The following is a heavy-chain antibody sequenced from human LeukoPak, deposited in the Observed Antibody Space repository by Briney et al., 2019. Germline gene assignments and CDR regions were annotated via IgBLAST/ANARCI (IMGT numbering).Heavy chain of an antibody. D-gene: IGHD3-10*01. CDR3: ARDTPTEGGLWFGELLGGMDV. CDR1: GFTVSSNY. CDR2: IYSGGST. Sequence: GGSLRLSCAASGFTVSSNYMSWVRQAPGKGLEWVSVIYSGGSTYYADSVKGRFTISRDNSKNTQYLQMNSLRAEDTAVYYCARDTPTEGGLWFGELLGGMDVWGQGTTVTVSS. V-gene: IGHV3-66*01. J-gene: IGHJ6*02.